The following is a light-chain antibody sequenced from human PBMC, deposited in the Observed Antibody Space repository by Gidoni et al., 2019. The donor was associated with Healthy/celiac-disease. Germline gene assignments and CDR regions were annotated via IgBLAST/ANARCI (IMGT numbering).Light chain of an antibody. CDR1: SGHSRYA. CDR2: LNSDGSH. CDR3: QTWGTGPWV. Sequence: QLVLTQSPSASPSLGASVKLTCTLSSGHSRYAIAWHQQQPEKGPRYLMKLNSDGSHSTGDGIPDRFSGSSSGAERYLTISSLQSEDEADYYCQTWGTGPWVFGGGTKLTVL. V-gene: IGLV4-69*01. J-gene: IGLJ3*02.